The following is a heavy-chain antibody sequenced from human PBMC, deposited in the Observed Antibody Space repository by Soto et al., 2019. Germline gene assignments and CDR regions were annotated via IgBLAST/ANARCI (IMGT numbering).Heavy chain of an antibody. D-gene: IGHD5-12*01. J-gene: IGHJ5*02. CDR1: GYTFTSYA. CDR3: ARWDIAPDWFDP. V-gene: IGHV1-3*01. Sequence: QVQLVQSGAEVKKPGASVKVSCKASGYTFTSYAMHWVRQAPGQRLEWMGWINAGNGNTKYSQTFQGRVTITRDTSASTAYMELSSLRSEDTAVYYCARWDIAPDWFDPWGQGTLVTVSS. CDR2: INAGNGNT.